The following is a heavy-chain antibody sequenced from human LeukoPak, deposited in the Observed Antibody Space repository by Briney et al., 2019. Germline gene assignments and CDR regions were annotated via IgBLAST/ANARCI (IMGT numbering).Heavy chain of an antibody. CDR2: ISAYNGNT. CDR1: GYTFTSYG. Sequence: ASVKVSCKASGYTFTSYGISWGRQAPGQGLEWMGWISAYNGNTNYAQKFQGRVTMTRDTSISTAYMELSRLRSDDTAVYYCARDSGERGSGSYLIAYWGQGTLVTVSS. D-gene: IGHD3-10*01. V-gene: IGHV1-18*01. CDR3: ARDSGERGSGSYLIAY. J-gene: IGHJ4*02.